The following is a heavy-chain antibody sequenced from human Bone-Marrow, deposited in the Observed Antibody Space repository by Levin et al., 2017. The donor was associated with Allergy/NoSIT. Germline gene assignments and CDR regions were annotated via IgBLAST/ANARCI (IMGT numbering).Heavy chain of an antibody. J-gene: IGHJ4*02. CDR2: ISGYDNYT. Sequence: GASVKVSCKASGYAFTNYGITWVRQAPGQGLEWLGWISGYDNYTNYAQKVQGRVTMTTDTSTTTAYMEVRSLRSDDTAVYYCVKAGFRTGTTGGAYWGQGTLVTVSS. CDR1: GYAFTNYG. D-gene: IGHD1-7*01. V-gene: IGHV1-18*01. CDR3: VKAGFRTGTTGGAY.